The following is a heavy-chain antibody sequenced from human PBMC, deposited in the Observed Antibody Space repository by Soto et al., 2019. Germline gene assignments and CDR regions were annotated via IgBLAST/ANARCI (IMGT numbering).Heavy chain of an antibody. CDR2: INPNSGGT. V-gene: IGHV1-2*04. Sequence: ASVKVSCKASGYTFTGYYMHWVRQAPGQGLEWMGWINPNSGGTNYAQKFQGWVTMTRDTSISTAYMELSRLRSDDTAVYYCARGGSLWFGELSAYYYGMYVWGQGTTVTVSS. CDR3: ARGGSLWFGELSAYYYGMYV. D-gene: IGHD3-10*01. CDR1: GYTFTGYY. J-gene: IGHJ6*02.